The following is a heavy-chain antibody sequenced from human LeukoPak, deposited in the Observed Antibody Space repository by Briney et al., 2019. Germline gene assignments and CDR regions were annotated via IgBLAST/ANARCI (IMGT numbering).Heavy chain of an antibody. CDR1: GFIFRKYA. D-gene: IGHD4-17*01. CDR2: VSHDGSNR. V-gene: IGHV3-30*04. Sequence: GGSLRLSCAVSGFIFRKYAMYWVRQSPGKGLEWVAVVSHDGSNRYQGDSVEGRFIISRDNSKNTFYLQVNSLRAEDTAIYYCARDAAAYVEGYMDVWGKGTTVTVSS. CDR3: ARDAAAYVEGYMDV. J-gene: IGHJ6*03.